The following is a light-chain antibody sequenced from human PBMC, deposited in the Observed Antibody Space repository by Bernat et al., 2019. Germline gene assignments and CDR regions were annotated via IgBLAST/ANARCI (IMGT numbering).Light chain of an antibody. J-gene: IGKJ4*01. CDR3: QQYNSYSPLT. V-gene: IGKV1-5*03. CDR1: QSISSW. CDR2: KAS. Sequence: DIQMTQSPSTLSASVGDRVTITCRASQSISSWLAWYQQKPGKAPKLLIYKASSLESGVASRFSGSGSGTEFTLTISSLQTDDFATYYCQQYNSYSPLTFGGWTKVEIK.